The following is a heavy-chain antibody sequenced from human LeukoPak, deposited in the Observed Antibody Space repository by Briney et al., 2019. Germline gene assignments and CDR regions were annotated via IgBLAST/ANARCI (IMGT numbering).Heavy chain of an antibody. V-gene: IGHV3-48*02. CDR2: ISSSSHSI. CDR3: GTSALAVAGTDEFDY. CDR1: GFAFSNYN. J-gene: IGHJ4*02. D-gene: IGHD6-19*01. Sequence: GGSLRLSCAASGFAFSNYNMNWVRQAPGKGLEWVSYISSSSHSIYYADSVKGRFTVSRDNVKNSLYLQMNSLRDDDTAVYYCGTSALAVAGTDEFDYWGQGTLVTVSS.